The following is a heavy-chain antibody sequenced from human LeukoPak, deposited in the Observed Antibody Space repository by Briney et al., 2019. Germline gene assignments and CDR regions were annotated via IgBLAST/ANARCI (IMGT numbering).Heavy chain of an antibody. V-gene: IGHV3-30*04. CDR3: ARAERGELRYSSSWYTYY. D-gene: IGHD6-13*01. J-gene: IGHJ4*02. Sequence: GRSLRLSCAASGFTFSSYAMHWVRQAPGKGLEGVAIISYDGSNKYYADSVKGRFTISRDNSKNTLYLQMNSLRAEDTAVYYCARAERGELRYSSSWYTYYWGQGTLVTVSS. CDR2: ISYDGSNK. CDR1: GFTFSSYA.